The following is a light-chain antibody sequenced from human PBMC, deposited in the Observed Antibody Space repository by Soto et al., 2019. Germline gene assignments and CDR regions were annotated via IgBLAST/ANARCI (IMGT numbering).Light chain of an antibody. CDR1: QSVSSF. Sequence: ELVLTQSPATLSLSPGERATLSCRASQSVSSFLAWYQQKPGQAPRLLIYNTSDRATGIPARFSGSGSVTDFTLTISSLEPEDFAVYYCQLRSSWPPALTFGGGTKV. J-gene: IGKJ4*01. CDR3: QLRSSWPPALT. CDR2: NTS. V-gene: IGKV3-11*01.